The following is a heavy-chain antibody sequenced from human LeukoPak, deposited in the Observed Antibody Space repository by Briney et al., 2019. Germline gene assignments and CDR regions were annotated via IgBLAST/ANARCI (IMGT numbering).Heavy chain of an antibody. Sequence: GGSLRLSCAASGFTFSSYAMSWVRQAPGKGLEWVSAISGSGGSTYYADSVKGRFTISRDNSKNTLYLQMNSLRAEDTAVYYCARPPQAAGTEYWGQGTLVTVSS. V-gene: IGHV3-23*01. CDR3: ARPPQAAGTEY. CDR1: GFTFSSYA. CDR2: ISGSGGST. D-gene: IGHD6-13*01. J-gene: IGHJ4*02.